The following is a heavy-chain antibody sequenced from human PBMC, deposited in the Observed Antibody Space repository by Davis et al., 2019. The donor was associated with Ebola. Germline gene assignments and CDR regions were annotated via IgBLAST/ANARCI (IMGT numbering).Heavy chain of an antibody. Sequence: GESLKISCAASGFTFSSYAMSWVRQAPGKGLEWVSAISGSGGSTYYADSVKGRFTISRDNSKNTLYLQMSSLRAEDTAVYYCVKDWDYGDYSADDAFDIWGQGTMVTVSS. CDR1: GFTFSSYA. V-gene: IGHV3-23*01. CDR2: ISGSGGST. CDR3: VKDWDYGDYSADDAFDI. D-gene: IGHD4-17*01. J-gene: IGHJ3*02.